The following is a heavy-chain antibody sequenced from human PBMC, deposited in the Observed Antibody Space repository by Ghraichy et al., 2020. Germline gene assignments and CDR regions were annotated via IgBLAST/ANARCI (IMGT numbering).Heavy chain of an antibody. CDR2: MNPNSGNT. J-gene: IGHJ5*02. V-gene: IGHV1-8*01. Sequence: ASVKVSCKASGYTFTSYDINWVRQATGQGLEWMGWMNPNSGNTGYAQKFQGRVTMTRNTSISTAYMELSSLRSEDTAVYYCARALRPLSSGSWGFDPWGQGTLVTVSS. D-gene: IGHD1-26*01. CDR3: ARALRPLSSGSWGFDP. CDR1: GYTFTSYD.